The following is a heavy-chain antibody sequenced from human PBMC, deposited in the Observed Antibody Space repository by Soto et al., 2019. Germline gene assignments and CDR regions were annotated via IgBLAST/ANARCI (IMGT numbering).Heavy chain of an antibody. Sequence: QVQLQESGPGLVKPSQTLSLTCTVSGGSISSGGYYWSWIRQHPGKGLEWIGYIYYSGSTYYNPSLKSRVTISVDTSKNQFSLKLSAVTAADTAVYYCARFGYSTNIGIDYWGQGTLVTVSS. D-gene: IGHD3-22*01. CDR2: IYYSGST. CDR3: ARFGYSTNIGIDY. J-gene: IGHJ4*02. CDR1: GGSISSGGYY. V-gene: IGHV4-31*03.